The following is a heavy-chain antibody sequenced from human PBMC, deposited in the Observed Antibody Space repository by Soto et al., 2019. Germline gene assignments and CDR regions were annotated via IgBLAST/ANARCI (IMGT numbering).Heavy chain of an antibody. D-gene: IGHD2-2*01. CDR1: GFTVSSKY. V-gene: IGHV3-53*02. CDR2: IYSDGNT. J-gene: IGHJ4*02. Sequence: EVQVVETGGGLIQPGGSLILSCAASGFTVSSKYMSWLRQAPGKGLEWVSIIYSDGNTYYADSVKGRFTISRDNSKNTLNLQMNSLRAEDTAVYFCARGRGNCVVTTCYLPFDSWGQGTLVTVSS. CDR3: ARGRGNCVVTTCYLPFDS.